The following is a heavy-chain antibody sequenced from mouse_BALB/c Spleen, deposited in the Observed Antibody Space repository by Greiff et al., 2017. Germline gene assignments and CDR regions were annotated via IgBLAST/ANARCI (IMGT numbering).Heavy chain of an antibody. CDR3: ARGYGNSYYAMDY. D-gene: IGHD2-10*02. J-gene: IGHJ4*01. V-gene: IGHV14-3*02. Sequence: EVKLKQSGAELVKPGASVKLSCTASGFTIKDTYMHWVQQRPEQGLEWIGRIDPANGNTKYDPKFQGKATITADTSSNTAYLQLSSLTSEDTAVYYCARGYGNSYYAMDYWGQGTSVTVSS. CDR2: IDPANGNT. CDR1: GFTIKDTY.